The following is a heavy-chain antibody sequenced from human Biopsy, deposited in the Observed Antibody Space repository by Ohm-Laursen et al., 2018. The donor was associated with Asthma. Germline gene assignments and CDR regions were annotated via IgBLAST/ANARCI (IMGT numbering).Heavy chain of an antibody. Sequence: GTLSLTCTVSGGSMSSSSYYWGWNRQPPGKGLEWMGSISYTGSAYHNPSLKSRVTISVDTSKNHFSLKLSSVTAADTAVYYCARHWDWGSFFDYWGQGTPVTVSS. CDR2: ISYTGSA. J-gene: IGHJ4*02. CDR1: GGSMSSSSYY. V-gene: IGHV4-39*01. CDR3: ARHWDWGSFFDY. D-gene: IGHD7-27*01.